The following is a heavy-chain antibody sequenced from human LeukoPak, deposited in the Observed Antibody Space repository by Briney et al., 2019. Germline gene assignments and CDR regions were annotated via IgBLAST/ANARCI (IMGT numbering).Heavy chain of an antibody. Sequence: MHGESLKISCKGSGYSFTSYWIGWVRQMPGKGLEWMGIIYPGDSDTRYSPSFQGQVTISADKSISTAYLQWNSLKASDTAMYYCARFVGACSGGSCYSDYWGQGTLVTVSS. D-gene: IGHD2-15*01. CDR3: ARFVGACSGGSCYSDY. CDR2: IYPGDSDT. V-gene: IGHV5-51*01. J-gene: IGHJ4*02. CDR1: GYSFTSYW.